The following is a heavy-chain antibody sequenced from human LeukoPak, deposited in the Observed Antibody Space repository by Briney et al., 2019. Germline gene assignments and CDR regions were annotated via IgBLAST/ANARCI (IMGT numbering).Heavy chain of an antibody. D-gene: IGHD2-15*01. J-gene: IGHJ4*02. CDR1: GGSINSSNYY. CDR3: ARQLAYCSGGSCYYFDY. CDR2: IYYSGNT. Sequence: SETLSLTCTVSGGSINSSNYYWGWIRQPPGKGLEWIGSIYYSGNTYYNPSLKSRVSISVDTSKNQFSLKLSSVTAADTAVYYCARQLAYCSGGSCYYFDYWGQGTLVIVSS. V-gene: IGHV4-39*07.